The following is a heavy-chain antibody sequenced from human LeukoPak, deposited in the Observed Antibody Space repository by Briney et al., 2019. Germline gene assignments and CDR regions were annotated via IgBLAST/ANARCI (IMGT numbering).Heavy chain of an antibody. V-gene: IGHV3-33*01. CDR2: IWYDGSNK. CDR1: GFTFSSYG. D-gene: IGHD3-22*01. Sequence: GGSLRLSCAASGFTFSSYGMHWVRQAPGKGLEWVAVIWYDGSNKYYADSVKGRFTISRDNAKNTLYLQMNSLRAEDTAVYYCARARYYYDSSGYYYWGQGTLVTVSS. CDR3: ARARYYYDSSGYYY. J-gene: IGHJ4*02.